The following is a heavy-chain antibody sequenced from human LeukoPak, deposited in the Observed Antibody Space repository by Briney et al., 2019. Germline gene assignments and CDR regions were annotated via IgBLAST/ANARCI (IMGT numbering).Heavy chain of an antibody. Sequence: PSETLSLTCSVSGGSINNYYWTWIRQPPGKGLEWIGSLYYSGSTNYNPSLKSRVTISVDTSKNQFSLKLSSVTAADTAVYYCARRHVEYSSSSDPYYFDYWGQGTLVTVSS. CDR1: GGSINNYY. D-gene: IGHD6-6*01. CDR3: ARRHVEYSSSSDPYYFDY. CDR2: LYYSGST. V-gene: IGHV4-59*01. J-gene: IGHJ4*02.